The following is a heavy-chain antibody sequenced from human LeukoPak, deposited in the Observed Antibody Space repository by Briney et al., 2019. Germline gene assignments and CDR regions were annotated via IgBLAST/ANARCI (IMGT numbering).Heavy chain of an antibody. CDR3: AKVWDTYYYDSSGPFDY. CDR2: ISSSGGST. Sequence: AGGSLRLSCAASGFTFSSYAMSWVRQAPGKGLEWVSAISSSGGSTYYADSVKGRFTISRDNSKNTLYLQMNSLRAEDTAVYYCAKVWDTYYYDSSGPFDYWGQGTLVAVSS. CDR1: GFTFSSYA. J-gene: IGHJ4*02. D-gene: IGHD3-22*01. V-gene: IGHV3-23*01.